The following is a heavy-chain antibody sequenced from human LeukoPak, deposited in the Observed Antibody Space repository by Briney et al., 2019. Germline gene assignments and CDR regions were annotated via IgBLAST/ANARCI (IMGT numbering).Heavy chain of an antibody. CDR3: ARGVGEWNGARCVYYFDY. D-gene: IGHD3-16*01. CDR1: GYTFTSYD. V-gene: IGHV1-2*02. J-gene: IGHJ4*02. CDR2: INPNSGGT. Sequence: ASVKVSCKTSGYTFTSYDINWVRQAPGQGLEWMGWINPNSGGTNYAQKFQGRVTMTRDTSISTAYMELSRLRSDDTAVYYCARGVGEWNGARCVYYFDYWGQGTLVTVSS.